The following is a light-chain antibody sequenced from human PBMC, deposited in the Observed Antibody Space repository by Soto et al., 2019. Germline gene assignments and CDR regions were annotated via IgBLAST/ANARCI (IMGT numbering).Light chain of an antibody. CDR1: QGFSNN. Sequence: EIVMTQSPATLPVSPWERATLSCRTSQGFSNNLAWYQQKPGQAPRLLMYGASTRATSTPARFSGSESGTEFTLTISNLQSEDFAVYYCQQYNNWPPMYTFGQGTKLEIK. V-gene: IGKV3-15*01. J-gene: IGKJ2*01. CDR2: GAS. CDR3: QQYNNWPPMYT.